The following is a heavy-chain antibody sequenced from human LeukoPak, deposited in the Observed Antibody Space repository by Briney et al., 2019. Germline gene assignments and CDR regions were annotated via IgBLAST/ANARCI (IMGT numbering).Heavy chain of an antibody. CDR3: AKVRYSSGWPEFDY. J-gene: IGHJ4*02. Sequence: GRSLRLSCAASGFTFSNYAMHWVRQAPGKGLEWVAVISYDGGNKYYADSVKGRFTISRDNSKNTVYLQMNSLRAEDTAVYYCAKVRYSSGWPEFDYWGQGTLVTVSS. V-gene: IGHV3-30-3*01. CDR1: GFTFSNYA. D-gene: IGHD6-19*01. CDR2: ISYDGGNK.